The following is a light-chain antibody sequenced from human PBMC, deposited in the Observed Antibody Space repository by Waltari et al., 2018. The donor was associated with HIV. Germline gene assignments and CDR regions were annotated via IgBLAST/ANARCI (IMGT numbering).Light chain of an antibody. Sequence: EILMTQYPATLSVSPGGRATLSCRPSQSVNSNLAWYQQKPGQTPRLLIYGTSTRATDIPARFSGSGSGTEFTLTISSLQSVDVAVYYCHHYNNWRETFGQGTKVEIK. CDR2: GTS. J-gene: IGKJ1*01. CDR3: HHYNNWRET. CDR1: QSVNSN. V-gene: IGKV3-15*01.